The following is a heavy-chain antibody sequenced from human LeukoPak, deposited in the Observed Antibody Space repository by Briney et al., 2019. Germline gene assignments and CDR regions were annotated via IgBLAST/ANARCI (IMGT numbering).Heavy chain of an antibody. V-gene: IGHV3-7*01. CDR1: GFTFSNYW. CDR2: IKQDGREI. D-gene: IGHD6-19*01. J-gene: IGHJ4*02. Sequence: GGSLRLXCAGSGFTFSNYWMSWDRQAPGKGLEWVANIKQDGREIYYLDSVKGRFTVSRDNAKSSLYLQMTSLRAEDTAVYYCVRYRDNSGPYDYWGQGTLVTVSS. CDR3: VRYRDNSGPYDY.